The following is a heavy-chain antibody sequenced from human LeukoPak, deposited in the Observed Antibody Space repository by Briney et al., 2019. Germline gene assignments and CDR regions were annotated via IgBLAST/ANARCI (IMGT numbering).Heavy chain of an antibody. CDR2: VYYSGTT. J-gene: IGHJ4*02. Sequence: SETLSLTCNLSGGSITTYYWRWTRQTPGKGLEWIGYVYYSGTTNYNPSLKGRVTISSDTSKNQFSLNLRPVNVADTAIYYCARPGGSVGYFDPWGQGTLVTVSS. V-gene: IGHV4-59*08. CDR3: ARPGGSVGYFDP. CDR1: GGSITTYY. D-gene: IGHD1-26*01.